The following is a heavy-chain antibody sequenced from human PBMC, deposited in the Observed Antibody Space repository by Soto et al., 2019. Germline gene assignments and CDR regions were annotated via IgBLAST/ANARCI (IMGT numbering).Heavy chain of an antibody. Sequence: EVQLVESGGGLVQPGGSLRLSCAASGFTFSSCWMHWVRQAPGKGLVWVSRINSDGSTTSYTDSVKGRFTISRDNAKNTLYLQMNSLRAEDTAVYYCARVGCGSGSYHFDYWGQGTLVTVSS. D-gene: IGHD3-10*01. V-gene: IGHV3-74*01. CDR3: ARVGCGSGSYHFDY. CDR1: GFTFSSCW. CDR2: INSDGSTT. J-gene: IGHJ4*02.